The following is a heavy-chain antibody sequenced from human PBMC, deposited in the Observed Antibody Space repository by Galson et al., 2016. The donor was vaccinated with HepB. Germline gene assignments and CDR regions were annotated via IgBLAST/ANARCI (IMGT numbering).Heavy chain of an antibody. CDR2: IYLSGIT. D-gene: IGHD3-16*01. CDR1: GGSINIGDYS. V-gene: IGHV4-30-2*01. Sequence: TLSLTCTVSGGSINIGDYSWSWIRQPPGKGLEWIGDIYLSGITYYNPSLKSRVTMSLDRSKNQFSLELTSVTAADTAVYFCARGRSLWGDYYGMDVWGQGTTVTVSS. J-gene: IGHJ6*02. CDR3: ARGRSLWGDYYGMDV.